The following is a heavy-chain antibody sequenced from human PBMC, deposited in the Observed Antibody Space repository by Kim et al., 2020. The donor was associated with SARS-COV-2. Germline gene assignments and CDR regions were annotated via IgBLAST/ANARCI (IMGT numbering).Heavy chain of an antibody. CDR1: GYTFTSYY. V-gene: IGHV1-46*01. Sequence: ASVKVSCKASGYTFTSYYMHWVRQAPGQGLEWMGIINPSGGSTSYAQKFQGRVTMTRDTSTSTVYMELSSLRSEDTAVYYCARDGERDYDSRGGFDYWGQGTLVTVSS. CDR3: ARDGERDYDSRGGFDY. CDR2: INPSGGST. J-gene: IGHJ4*02. D-gene: IGHD3-22*01.